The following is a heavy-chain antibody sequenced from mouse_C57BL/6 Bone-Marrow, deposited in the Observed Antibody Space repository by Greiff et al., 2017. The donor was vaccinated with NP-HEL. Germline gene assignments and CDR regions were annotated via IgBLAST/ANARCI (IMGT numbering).Heavy chain of an antibody. CDR3: TTDYGNLAWFAY. D-gene: IGHD2-1*01. CDR1: GFNIKDYH. J-gene: IGHJ3*01. CDR2: IDPEDGDT. V-gene: IGHV14-1*01. Sequence: EVQLQQSGAELVRPGASVKLSCTASGFNIKDYHMHWVKQRPEQGLEWIGRIDPEDGDTEYAPKFQGKATMTADTSSNTAYLQLSSLTSEDTAVYYCTTDYGNLAWFAYWGQGTLVTVSA.